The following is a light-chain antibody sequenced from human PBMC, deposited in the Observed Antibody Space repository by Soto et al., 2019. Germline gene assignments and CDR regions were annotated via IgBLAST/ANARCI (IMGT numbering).Light chain of an antibody. J-gene: IGKJ2*01. V-gene: IGKV1-5*03. Sequence: DIQVTQSPSTLSASVGDRVTITCRASQSISSWLAWYQQKPGKAPKLLIYKPSSLESGVPSRFSGSGSGTEFTLTISSLQPDDFAAYYCQQYNSNSPYTFGQGTKLEIK. CDR1: QSISSW. CDR2: KPS. CDR3: QQYNSNSPYT.